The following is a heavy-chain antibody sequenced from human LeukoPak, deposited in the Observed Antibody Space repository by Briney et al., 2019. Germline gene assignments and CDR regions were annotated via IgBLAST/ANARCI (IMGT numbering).Heavy chain of an antibody. CDR1: GFTFSSYA. J-gene: IGHJ4*02. Sequence: PGGSLRLSCAASGFTFSSYAMHWVRQAPGKGLEYVSAISSNGGSTYYANSVKGRFTISRDNSMNTLYLQMGSLGAEDMAVYYCARGLAVIAAAAYYFDYWGQGTLVTVSS. CDR2: ISSNGGST. D-gene: IGHD6-13*01. CDR3: ARGLAVIAAAAYYFDY. V-gene: IGHV3-64*01.